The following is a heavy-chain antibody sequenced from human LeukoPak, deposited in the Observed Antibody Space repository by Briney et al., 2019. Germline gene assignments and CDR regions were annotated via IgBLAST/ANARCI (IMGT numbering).Heavy chain of an antibody. J-gene: IGHJ1*01. CDR2: IKSDGST. CDR3: ARAPSEIGGYYPEYFRH. Sequence: PGGSLRLSCAASGFTFSSYWMHWVRQAPGKGLVWXXRIKSDGSTNYADSVKGRFTISRDNAKNTVSLQMNSLRAEDTGVYYCARAPSEIGGYYPEYFRHWGQGTMVTVSS. CDR1: GFTFSSYW. D-gene: IGHD3-22*01. V-gene: IGHV3-74*01.